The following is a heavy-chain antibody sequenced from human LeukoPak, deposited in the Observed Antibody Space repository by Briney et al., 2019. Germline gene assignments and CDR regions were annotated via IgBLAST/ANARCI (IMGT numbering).Heavy chain of an antibody. CDR2: INHSGST. Sequence: NATETLSLTCAVYGGSFSGYYWSWIRQPPGKGLEWIGEINHSGSTNYNPSLKSRVTMSVDTSKNQFSLKMSSVTAADTAVYYCARLSRPGYCSGGTCPPDYWGQGTLVTVSS. J-gene: IGHJ4*02. CDR3: ARLSRPGYCSGGTCPPDY. CDR1: GGSFSGYY. D-gene: IGHD2-15*01. V-gene: IGHV4-34*01.